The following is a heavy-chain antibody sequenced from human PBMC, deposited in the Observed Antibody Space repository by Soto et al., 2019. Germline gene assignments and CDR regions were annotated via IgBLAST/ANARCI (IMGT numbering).Heavy chain of an antibody. J-gene: IGHJ6*02. CDR3: ASRKVDDFWSGYYTDYYYYGMDV. CDR1: GYTFTSYD. CDR2: MNPNSGNT. Sequence: GASVKVSCKASGYTFTSYDINWVRQATGQRLEWMGWMNPNSGNTGYAQKFQGRVTMTRNTSISTAYMELSSLRSEDTAVYYCASRKVDDFWSGYYTDYYYYGMDVWGQGTTVTVSS. V-gene: IGHV1-8*01. D-gene: IGHD3-3*01.